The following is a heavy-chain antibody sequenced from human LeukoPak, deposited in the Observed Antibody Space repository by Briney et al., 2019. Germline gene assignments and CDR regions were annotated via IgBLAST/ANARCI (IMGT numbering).Heavy chain of an antibody. CDR2: INSDGSST. Sequence: GGSLRLSCAASGFTFSSYWMHWVRQAPGKGLVWVSRINSDGSSTSYADSVKGRFTISRDNAKNTLYLQMNSLRAEDTAVYYCARERYSPSSYDYVWGSYLSIWGQGTMVTVSS. CDR3: ARERYSPSSYDYVWGSYLSI. D-gene: IGHD3-16*02. CDR1: GFTFSSYW. J-gene: IGHJ3*02. V-gene: IGHV3-74*01.